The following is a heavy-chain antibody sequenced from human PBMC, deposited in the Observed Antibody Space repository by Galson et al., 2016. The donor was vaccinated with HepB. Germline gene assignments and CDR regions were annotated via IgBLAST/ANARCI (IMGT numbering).Heavy chain of an antibody. CDR1: GFTFSTYA. D-gene: IGHD1-1*01. V-gene: IGHV3-23*01. Sequence: SLRLSCAASGFTFSTYAMGWVRQAPGKGLEWVSAISNSGGSTYYADSVKGRFTISRDNSKNTLYLQMKSLRAEDTAIYYCARERTKLEFDPWGQGTLVTVSS. CDR2: ISNSGGST. J-gene: IGHJ5*02. CDR3: ARERTKLEFDP.